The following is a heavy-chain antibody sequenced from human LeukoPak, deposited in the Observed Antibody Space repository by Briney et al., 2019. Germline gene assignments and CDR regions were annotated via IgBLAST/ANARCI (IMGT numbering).Heavy chain of an antibody. CDR1: GYSFTTYD. D-gene: IGHD3-10*01. J-gene: IGHJ4*02. CDR3: ARAYYYGSGNYYFFDN. CDR2: MNPNSGHT. V-gene: IGHV1-8*03. Sequence: ASVKVSCKAFGYSFTTYDINWVRQAAGQGLEWMGWMNPNSGHTAYAQKFQGRVTIIRDTSIRTTYMELSSLRSDDTAVYYCARAYYYGSGNYYFFDNWSQGTLVTVSS.